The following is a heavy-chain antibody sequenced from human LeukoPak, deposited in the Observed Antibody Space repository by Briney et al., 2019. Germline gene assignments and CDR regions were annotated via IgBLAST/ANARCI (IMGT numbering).Heavy chain of an antibody. D-gene: IGHD4-23*01. CDR3: AKDTGTTVVTYAFDI. CDR1: GFTFDDYA. J-gene: IGHJ3*02. Sequence: PGGSLRLSCVVSGFTFDDYAMHWVRQGPGKGLEWVSLISGDGGRTYYADSVKGRFTISRDNSKNSLYLEMNSLRTEDTALYYCAKDTGTTVVTYAFDIWGQGTMVTVSS. CDR2: ISGDGGRT. V-gene: IGHV3-43*02.